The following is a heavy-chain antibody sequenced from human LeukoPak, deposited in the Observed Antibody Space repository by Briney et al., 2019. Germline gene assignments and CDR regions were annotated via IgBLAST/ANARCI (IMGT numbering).Heavy chain of an antibody. CDR3: ARKPNAVYWFDP. J-gene: IGHJ5*02. CDR2: IHYSGIT. V-gene: IGHV4-28*01. Sequence: SETLCLTCAVSGYSISSDNWWGWIRQPPGKGLEWIGYIHYSGITYYSPSLKSRVTLSVDTSKNQFSLRLSSVTAVDTAVYYCARKPNAVYWFDPWGQGTLVTVSS. D-gene: IGHD4/OR15-4a*01. CDR1: GYSISSDNW.